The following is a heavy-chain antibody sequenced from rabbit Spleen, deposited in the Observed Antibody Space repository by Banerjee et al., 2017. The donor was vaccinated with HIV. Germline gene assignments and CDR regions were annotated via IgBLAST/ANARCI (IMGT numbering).Heavy chain of an antibody. Sequence: QEQLEESGGDLVKPEGSLTLTCTASGFSFSSSYWICWVRQAPGKGLEWIGCIDTASGVTTYYASWTKGRFTISKTSSTTMTLQMTSLTAADTATYLCARDGSGFGYFTLWGQGTLVTV. CDR1: GFSFSSSYW. J-gene: IGHJ4*01. D-gene: IGHD3-1*01. CDR3: ARDGSGFGYFTL. V-gene: IGHV1S45*01. CDR2: IDTASGVTT.